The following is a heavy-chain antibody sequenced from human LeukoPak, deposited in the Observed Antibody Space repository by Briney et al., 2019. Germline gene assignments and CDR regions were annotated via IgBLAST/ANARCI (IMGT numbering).Heavy chain of an antibody. V-gene: IGHV3-23*01. Sequence: GCFLRFSCAASGFTFSSYVMNWVHQAPGKGLELVSVISGSGGSTNYADSVKGRFTISRDNSKITVYLQMSSLRAEDTAVYYCAKKSGYDYDFDYWGQGTLVTVSS. CDR2: ISGSGGST. CDR3: AKKSGYDYDFDY. D-gene: IGHD5-12*01. J-gene: IGHJ4*02. CDR1: GFTFSSYV.